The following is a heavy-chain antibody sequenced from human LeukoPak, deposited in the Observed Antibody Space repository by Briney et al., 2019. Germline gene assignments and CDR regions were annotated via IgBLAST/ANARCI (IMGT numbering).Heavy chain of an antibody. CDR3: ARTIAAAGTGAGY. CDR1: GYTFTGYY. J-gene: IGHJ4*02. D-gene: IGHD6-13*01. V-gene: IGHV1-2*02. CDR2: INPNSGGT. Sequence: ASVKVSCKASGYTFTGYYMHWVRQAPGQGLEWMGWINPNSGGTNYAQKFQGRVTITRDTSISTAYMELSRLRSDDTAVYYCARTIAAAGTGAGYWGQGTLVTVSS.